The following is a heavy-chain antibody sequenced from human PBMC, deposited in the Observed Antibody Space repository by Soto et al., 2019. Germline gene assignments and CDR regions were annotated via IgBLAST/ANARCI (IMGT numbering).Heavy chain of an antibody. Sequence: QVQLVQSGAEVKKPGSSVKVSCKASGGTFSSYAISWVRQAPGQGLEWMGGIIPIFGTANYAQKFQGRVTINADESTSTAYMELSSLRSEDTAVYYCARPIAVAGWNWYFDLWGRGTLVTVSS. V-gene: IGHV1-69*01. CDR1: GGTFSSYA. D-gene: IGHD6-19*01. CDR2: IIPIFGTA. J-gene: IGHJ2*01. CDR3: ARPIAVAGWNWYFDL.